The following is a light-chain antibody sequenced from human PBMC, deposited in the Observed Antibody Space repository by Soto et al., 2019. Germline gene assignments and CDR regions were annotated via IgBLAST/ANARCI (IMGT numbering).Light chain of an antibody. Sequence: QSALTQPASVSGSPGQSITISCTGTSRDVGDYNYVSWYHQHPGKAPTLMIYDVSDRPSGVSNRFSGSKSGNTASLTISGLQAEDEAEYYCSSFASSSTPIIFGGGTQLTVL. CDR1: SRDVGDYNY. V-gene: IGLV2-14*03. CDR3: SSFASSSTPII. CDR2: DVS. J-gene: IGLJ2*01.